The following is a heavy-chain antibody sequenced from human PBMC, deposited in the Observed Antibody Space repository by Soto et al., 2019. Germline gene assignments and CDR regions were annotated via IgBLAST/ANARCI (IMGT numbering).Heavy chain of an antibody. D-gene: IGHD3-9*01. CDR2: ISYDGSNK. CDR1: GFTFSSYA. Sequence: GGSLRLCCAASGFTFSSYAMHWVRQAPGKGLEWVAVISYDGSNKYYADSVKGRFTISRDNSKNTLYLQMNSLRAEDTAVYYCARGGYDILTGYPTYFDYWGQGTLVTVSS. CDR3: ARGGYDILTGYPTYFDY. V-gene: IGHV3-30-3*01. J-gene: IGHJ4*02.